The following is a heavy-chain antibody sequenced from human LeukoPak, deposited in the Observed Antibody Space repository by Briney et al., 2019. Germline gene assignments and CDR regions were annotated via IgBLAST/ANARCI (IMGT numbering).Heavy chain of an antibody. J-gene: IGHJ4*02. CDR3: AKSLRGPFDY. CDR1: GFTFDDYA. CDR2: ISWNSGSI. Sequence: GRSLRLSCAASGFTFDDYAMHWVRQAPGKGLEWVSGISWNSGSIGYADSVKGRFTISRDNAKNSLYLQMNSLRPEDTALYYCAKSLRGPFDYWGQGTLVTVSS. D-gene: IGHD3/OR15-3a*01. V-gene: IGHV3-9*01.